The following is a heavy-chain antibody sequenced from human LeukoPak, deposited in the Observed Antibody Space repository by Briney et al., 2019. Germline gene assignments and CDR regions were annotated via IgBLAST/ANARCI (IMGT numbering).Heavy chain of an antibody. CDR3: ARVHGGYYDHVDY. D-gene: IGHD4-23*01. V-gene: IGHV1-46*01. CDR1: GYTFTSYY. Sequence: ASVKVSCKASGYTFTSYYMHWVRQAPGQRLEWMGIIDPSCGSTSYAQKLQRRVTMTRDASTSTVYMELSSLRSEDTAVYYCARVHGGYYDHVDYWGQGTLVTVSS. CDR2: IDPSCGST. J-gene: IGHJ4*02.